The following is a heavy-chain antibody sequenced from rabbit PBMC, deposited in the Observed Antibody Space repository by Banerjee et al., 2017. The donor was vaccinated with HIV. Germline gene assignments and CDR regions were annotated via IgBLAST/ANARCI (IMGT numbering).Heavy chain of an antibody. V-gene: IGHV1S40*01. D-gene: IGHD2-1*01. Sequence: QSLEESGGGLVQPEGSLALTCTASGFTISSYYYMCWVRQAPGKGLEWIACIYAGSSGSTYYASWAKGRFTISKTSSTTVTLQMTSLTAADTATYFCARWEWNSYDDYGGDAFDPWGPGTLVTVS. CDR2: IYAGSSGST. J-gene: IGHJ2*01. CDR3: ARWEWNSYDDYGGDAFDP. CDR1: GFTISSYYY.